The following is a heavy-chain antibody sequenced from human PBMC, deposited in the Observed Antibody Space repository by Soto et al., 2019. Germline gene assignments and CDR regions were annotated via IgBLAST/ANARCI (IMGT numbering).Heavy chain of an antibody. CDR1: GGSISSSSYY. J-gene: IGHJ3*02. CDR3: ASSRYKATVVNWEGEGFDAFDI. V-gene: IGHV4-39*01. Sequence: QLQLQESGPGLVKPSETLSLTCTVSGGSISSSSYYWGWIRQPPGKGLEWIGGIYYSGSTYYNPSLKSRVTISVDTSKNQFSLKLSSVTAADTAVYYCASSRYKATVVNWEGEGFDAFDIWGQGTMVTVSS. D-gene: IGHD4-17*01. CDR2: IYYSGST.